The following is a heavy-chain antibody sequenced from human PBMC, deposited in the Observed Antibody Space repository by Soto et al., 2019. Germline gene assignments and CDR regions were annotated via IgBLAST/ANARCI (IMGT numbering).Heavy chain of an antibody. CDR2: INHSGST. CDR3: AREKKSYESRLYFDY. D-gene: IGHD5-12*01. CDR1: GGSFSGYY. Sequence: SETLSLTCAVYGGSFSGYYWSWIRQPPGKGLEWIGEINHSGSTNYNPSLKSRVTISVDTSKNQFSLKLSSVTAADTAVYYCAREKKSYESRLYFDYWGQGTLVTVSS. V-gene: IGHV4-34*01. J-gene: IGHJ4*02.